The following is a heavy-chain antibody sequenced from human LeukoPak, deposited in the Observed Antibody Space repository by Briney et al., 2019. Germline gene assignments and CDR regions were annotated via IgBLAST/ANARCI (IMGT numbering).Heavy chain of an antibody. CDR2: ISSSSSYI. D-gene: IGHD3-22*01. V-gene: IGHV3-21*01. Sequence: GGSLRLSCAASGFTFSSYSMNWVRQAPGKGLEWVSSISSSSSYIHYADSVKGRFTISRDNAKNSLYLQMNSLRAEDTAVYYCAREMKPNTMIVVVPETDAFDIWGQGTMVTVSS. J-gene: IGHJ3*02. CDR3: AREMKPNTMIVVVPETDAFDI. CDR1: GFTFSSYS.